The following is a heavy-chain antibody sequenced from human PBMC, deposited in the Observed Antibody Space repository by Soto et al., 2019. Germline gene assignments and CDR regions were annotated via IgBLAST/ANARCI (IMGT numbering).Heavy chain of an antibody. CDR1: GCPIRAISRN. CDR2: IKYSGTT. V-gene: IGHV4-39*01. Sequence: SETLSLSYTLPGCPIRAISRNWDWSRQPPGKGLEWIASIKYSGTTFYNPSLKSRVTLSVDTSKNQFALKLSSVTAAETAVYYCARHGITGSYYDAFDIWGQGTMVT. D-gene: IGHD1-26*01. J-gene: IGHJ3*02. CDR3: ARHGITGSYYDAFDI.